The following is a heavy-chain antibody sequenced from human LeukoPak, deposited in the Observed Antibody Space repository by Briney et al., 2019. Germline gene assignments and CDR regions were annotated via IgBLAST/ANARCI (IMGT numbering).Heavy chain of an antibody. Sequence: GESLQISCKGSGYSFTSYWIGWVRPMPGKGLEWMGIIYPGDSDTRYSPSFQGQVTISADKSISTAYLQWSSLKASDTAMYYCARATRWYDSSGCYPFDYWGQGTLVTVSS. CDR1: GYSFTSYW. CDR3: ARATRWYDSSGCYPFDY. CDR2: IYPGDSDT. V-gene: IGHV5-51*01. J-gene: IGHJ4*02. D-gene: IGHD3-22*01.